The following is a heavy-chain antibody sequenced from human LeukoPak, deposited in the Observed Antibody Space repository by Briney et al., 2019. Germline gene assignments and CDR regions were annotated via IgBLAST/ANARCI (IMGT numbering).Heavy chain of an antibody. CDR3: TTIIAAAGSGGDDY. Sequence: GGSLRLSCAASGFTFSGSAMHWVRQASGKGLEWVGRIRSKANSYATAYAASVKGRFTISRDDSKNTAYLQMNSLKTEDTAVYYCTTIIAAAGSGGDDYWAREPWSPSPQ. J-gene: IGHJ4*02. V-gene: IGHV3-73*01. D-gene: IGHD6-13*01. CDR1: GFTFSGSA. CDR2: IRSKANSYAT.